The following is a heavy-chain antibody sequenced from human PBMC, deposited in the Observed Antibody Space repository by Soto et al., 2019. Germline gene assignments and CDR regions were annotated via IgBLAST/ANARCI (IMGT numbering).Heavy chain of an antibody. J-gene: IGHJ3*02. CDR3: ARVSMYCSSTSCYVWELHAFDI. D-gene: IGHD2-2*01. V-gene: IGHV3-53*02. CDR2: IYSGGST. Sequence: EVQLVETGGGLIQPGGSLRLSCAASGFTVSSNYMSWVRQAPGKGLEWVSVIYSGGSTYYADSVKGRFTISRDNSKNTVDLQMNSLRGEDTAVYYCARVSMYCSSTSCYVWELHAFDIWGQGTMVTVSS. CDR1: GFTVSSNY.